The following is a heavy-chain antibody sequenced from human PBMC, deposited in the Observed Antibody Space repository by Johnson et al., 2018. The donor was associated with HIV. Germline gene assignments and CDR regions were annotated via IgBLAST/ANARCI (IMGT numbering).Heavy chain of an antibody. V-gene: IGHV3-9*01. CDR2: ISWNSGSL. Sequence: VQLVESGGGLIQPGGSLRLSCAASGFNFDDYAMHWVRQAPGKGLEWVSGISWNSGSLCYADSVKGRFTISRDNAKNSLYLQMNSLRAEDTAMYYCARVVYDSSGYDWVDAFDIWGQGTMVTVSS. CDR3: ARVVYDSSGYDWVDAFDI. D-gene: IGHD3-22*01. CDR1: GFNFDDYA. J-gene: IGHJ3*02.